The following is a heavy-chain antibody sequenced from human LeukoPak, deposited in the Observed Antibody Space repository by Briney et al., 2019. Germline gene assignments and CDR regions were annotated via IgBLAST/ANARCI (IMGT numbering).Heavy chain of an antibody. CDR1: GGSISRNY. CDR2: IYYSGNT. V-gene: IGHV4-59*04. CDR3: ARHLGKAFDI. Sequence: SETLSLTCTVSGGSISRNYWNWIRQPPGKGLEWIGSIYYSGNTYYNASLKSQVSISIDTSKNQFSQKLSSVTAADTTVYYCARHLGKAFDIWGQGTMVTVSS. J-gene: IGHJ3*02. D-gene: IGHD3-3*02.